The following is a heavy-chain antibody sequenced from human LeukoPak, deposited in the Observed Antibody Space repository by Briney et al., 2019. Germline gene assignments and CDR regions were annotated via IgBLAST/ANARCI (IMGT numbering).Heavy chain of an antibody. CDR2: ISGSGGGT. CDR3: AKGLYGSGSYYMGY. CDR1: GFTFSSYA. J-gene: IGHJ4*02. V-gene: IGHV3-43*02. D-gene: IGHD3-10*01. Sequence: GGSLRLSCAASGFTFSSYAMNWVRQAPGKGLEWVSAISGSGGGTYYADSVKGRFTISRDNSKNSLYLQMNSLRTEDTALYYCAKGLYGSGSYYMGYWGQGTLVTVSS.